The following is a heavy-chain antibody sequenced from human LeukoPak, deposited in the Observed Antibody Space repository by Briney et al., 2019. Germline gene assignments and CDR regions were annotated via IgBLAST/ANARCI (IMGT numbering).Heavy chain of an antibody. J-gene: IGHJ4*02. V-gene: IGHV3-23*01. CDR2: ISGSGGST. CDR1: GFTFSSHR. CDR3: AKMRAVAGSSFDY. D-gene: IGHD6-19*01. Sequence: GGSLRLSCTASGFTFSSHRMNWVRQAPGRGLEWVSAISGSGGSTYYADSVKGRFTISRDNSKNTLYLQMNSLRAEDTAVYYCAKMRAVAGSSFDYWGQGTLVTVSS.